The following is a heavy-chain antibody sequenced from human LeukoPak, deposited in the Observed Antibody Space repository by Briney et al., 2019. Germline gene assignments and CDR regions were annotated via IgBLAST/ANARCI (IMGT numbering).Heavy chain of an antibody. CDR3: AKDIRGSGAHYMDV. CDR2: ISWDGGST. V-gene: IGHV3-43*01. CDR1: GFTFDDYT. J-gene: IGHJ6*03. D-gene: IGHD3-10*01. Sequence: PGGSLRLSCAASGFTFDDYTMHWVRQAPGKGLEWVSLISWDGGSTYYADSVKGRFTISRDNSKNSLYLQMNSLRTEDTALYYCAKDIRGSGAHYMDVWGKGTTVTVSS.